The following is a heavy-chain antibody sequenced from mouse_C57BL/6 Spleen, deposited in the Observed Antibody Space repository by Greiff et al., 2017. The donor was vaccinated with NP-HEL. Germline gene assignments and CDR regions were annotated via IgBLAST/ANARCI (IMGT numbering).Heavy chain of an antibody. V-gene: IGHV1-55*01. D-gene: IGHD4-1*01. J-gene: IGHJ3*01. CDR3: ARGELGPFAY. CDR1: GYTFTSYW. Sequence: QVQLQQSGAELVKPGASVQMSCKASGYTFTSYWITWVKQRPGQGLEWIADIYPGSGSTNYNEKFKSKATLTVDTSSSTAYMQLSSLTSEDSAVYYCARGELGPFAYWGQGTLVAVSA. CDR2: IYPGSGST.